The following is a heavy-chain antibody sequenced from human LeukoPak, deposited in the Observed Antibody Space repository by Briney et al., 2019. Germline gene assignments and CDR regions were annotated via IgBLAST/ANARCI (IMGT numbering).Heavy chain of an antibody. CDR3: ARSRDYYDSSGYPA. CDR1: GFTFSSYS. J-gene: IGHJ5*02. V-gene: IGHV3-21*01. CDR2: ISSSSSYI. D-gene: IGHD3-22*01. Sequence: GGSLRLSCAASGFTFSSYSMNWVRQAPGKGLEWVSSISSSSSYIYYADSVKGRFTISRDNAKNSLYLQMNSLRAEDTAVYYCARSRDYYDSSGYPAWGQGTLVTASS.